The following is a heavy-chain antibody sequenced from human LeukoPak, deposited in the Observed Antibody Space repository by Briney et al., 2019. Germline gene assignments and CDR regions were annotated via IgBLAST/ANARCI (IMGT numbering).Heavy chain of an antibody. CDR2: MNPNSGNT. V-gene: IGHV1-8*01. CDR1: GYTFTSYD. D-gene: IGHD6-6*01. J-gene: IGHJ5*02. CDR3: ARKYSSSSLWFDP. Sequence: ASVKASCKASGYTFTSYDINWVRQATGQGLEWMGWMNPNSGNTGYAQKFQGRVTMTRNTSISTAYMELSSLRSEDTAVYYCARKYSSSSLWFDPWGQGTLVTVSS.